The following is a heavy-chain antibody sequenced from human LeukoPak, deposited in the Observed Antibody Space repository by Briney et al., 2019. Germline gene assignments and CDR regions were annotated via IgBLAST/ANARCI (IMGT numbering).Heavy chain of an antibody. CDR2: ISSSSSYI. Sequence: PGGSLRLSCAASGFTFSSYSTTWVRQAPGKGLEWVSSISSSSSYIYYADSVKGRFTISRDNAKNSLYLQMNSLRAEDTAVYYCARAPQQRPYDYWGQGTLVTVSS. D-gene: IGHD6-13*01. CDR3: ARAPQQRPYDY. CDR1: GFTFSSYS. V-gene: IGHV3-21*01. J-gene: IGHJ4*02.